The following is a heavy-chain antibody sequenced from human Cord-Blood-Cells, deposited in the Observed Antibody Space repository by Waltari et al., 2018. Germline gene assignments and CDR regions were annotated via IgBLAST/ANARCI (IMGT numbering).Heavy chain of an antibody. Sequence: QVQLQQWGAGLLKPSETLSLTCAVYGGSFSGYYWSWIRQPPGKGLEWIGEINHSGSTNYNPSLKSRVTISVDTSKNQFSLKLSSVTAADTAVYYCARDRLLWFRELLYYYGMDVWGQGTTVTVSS. CDR1: GGSFSGYY. CDR3: ARDRLLWFRELLYYYGMDV. D-gene: IGHD3-10*01. J-gene: IGHJ6*02. CDR2: INHSGST. V-gene: IGHV4-34*01.